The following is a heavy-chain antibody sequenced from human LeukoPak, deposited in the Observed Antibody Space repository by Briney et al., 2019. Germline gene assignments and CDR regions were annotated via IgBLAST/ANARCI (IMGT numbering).Heavy chain of an antibody. Sequence: SVKVSCKASGGTFSSYAISWARQAPGQGLEWMGGIIPIFGTANYAQKFQGRVTTTADKSTSTAYMELSSLRSEDTAVYYCARAIRGSKIASRYYFYYMDVWGKGTTVTVSS. CDR2: IIPIFGTA. V-gene: IGHV1-69*06. D-gene: IGHD3-10*01. J-gene: IGHJ6*03. CDR3: ARAIRGSKIASRYYFYYMDV. CDR1: GGTFSSYA.